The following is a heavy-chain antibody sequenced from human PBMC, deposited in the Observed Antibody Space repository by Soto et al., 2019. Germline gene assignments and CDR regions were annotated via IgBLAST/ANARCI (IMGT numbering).Heavy chain of an antibody. CDR1: GGTSTIYT. D-gene: IGHD1-26*01. J-gene: IGHJ5*02. CDR3: ATEKYGAGRVGVDT. Sequence: QVQLVQSGAEVKKPGSSLKVSCETAGGTSTIYTITWVRQAPGQGLQWMGRIVPTLRLTNYAQDLQGRLTLTADTSTSTAHMELSSLTSEDTAVYYCATEKYGAGRVGVDTWGQGTLVTVSS. CDR2: IVPTLRLT. V-gene: IGHV1-69*08.